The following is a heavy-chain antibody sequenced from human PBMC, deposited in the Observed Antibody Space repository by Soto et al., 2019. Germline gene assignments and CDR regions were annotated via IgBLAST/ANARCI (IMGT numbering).Heavy chain of an antibody. J-gene: IGHJ4*02. D-gene: IGHD5-18*01. CDR3: AKDNQYSYCKGDFDY. CDR2: ISWNSGSI. V-gene: IGHV3-9*01. Sequence: EVQLVESGGGLVQPGRSLRLSCAASGFTFDDYAMHWVRQAPGKGLEWVSGISWNSGSIGYADSVKGRFTISRDNAKNSLYLQMNSLRAEYTALYYCAKDNQYSYCKGDFDYWGQGTLVTVSS. CDR1: GFTFDDYA.